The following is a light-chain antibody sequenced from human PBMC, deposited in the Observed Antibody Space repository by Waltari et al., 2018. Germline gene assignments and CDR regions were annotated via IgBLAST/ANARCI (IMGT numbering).Light chain of an antibody. CDR2: KAS. CDR3: QQYNTFPLT. Sequence: DIQMTQSPSTLSASVGDRVTITCRASQSIGSWLAWYQQKPGKAPKLLIYKASSLESGVPSRFSGTESGTEFTLTITSLQPDDFATYYGQQYNTFPLTFGGGTKVDI. J-gene: IGKJ4*01. V-gene: IGKV1-5*03. CDR1: QSIGSW.